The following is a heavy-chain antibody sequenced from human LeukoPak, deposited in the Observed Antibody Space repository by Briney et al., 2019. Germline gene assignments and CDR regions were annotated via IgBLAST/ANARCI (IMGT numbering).Heavy chain of an antibody. V-gene: IGHV3-30-3*01. CDR3: ARDQLGYSSSTSCYQYYYYYYYGMDV. D-gene: IGHD2-2*01. Sequence: PGGSLRLSCAASGFTFSSYAMHWVRQAPGKGLEWVAVISYDGSNKYYADSVKGRFTISRDNSRNTLYLQMNSLRAEDTAVYYCARDQLGYSSSTSCYQYYYYYYYGMDVWGQGTTVTVSS. CDR2: ISYDGSNK. CDR1: GFTFSSYA. J-gene: IGHJ6*02.